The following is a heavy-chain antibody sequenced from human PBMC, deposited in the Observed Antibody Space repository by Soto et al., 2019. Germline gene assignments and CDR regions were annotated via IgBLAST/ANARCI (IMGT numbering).Heavy chain of an antibody. V-gene: IGHV2-5*02. J-gene: IGHJ4*02. Sequence: QITLKESGPTLGNPTQTLKLTCTFSGFSLSTIGVGVGWIRHPPGKALEWLALIYWDDEKRSSPTLKSRLTITKDTAKIQVVLTMTNMYPVATATYYCAHICGLVMDYWGQGTLVTVSS. CDR2: IYWDDEK. CDR3: AHICGLVMDY. CDR1: GFSLSTIGVG. D-gene: IGHD2-21*01.